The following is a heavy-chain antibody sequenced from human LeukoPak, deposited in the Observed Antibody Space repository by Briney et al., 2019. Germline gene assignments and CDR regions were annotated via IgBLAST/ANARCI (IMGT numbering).Heavy chain of an antibody. D-gene: IGHD6-13*01. CDR1: GYSFIENY. Sequence: ASVKVSCKVSGYSFIENYLHWVRQAPGQGLEWMGLINPHTGAANYSHKFQGRVTMTRDTSISTAYMELSRLRSDDTAVYYCARGDSSRSWDYWGQGTLVTVSS. CDR3: ARGDSSRSWDY. CDR2: INPHTGAA. V-gene: IGHV1-2*02. J-gene: IGHJ4*02.